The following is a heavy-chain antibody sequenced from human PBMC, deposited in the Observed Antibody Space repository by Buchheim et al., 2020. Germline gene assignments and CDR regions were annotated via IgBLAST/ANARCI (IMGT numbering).Heavy chain of an antibody. D-gene: IGHD3-16*01. V-gene: IGHV3-23*04. CDR1: GFIFANYA. J-gene: IGHJ4*02. Sequence: EVQLVESGGGLVQPGGSLRLSCAASGFIFANYAMTWVRQAPGKGLEWVAAISAGGGGTYYGDSLKGRFTVSRDNSKDTLFLQGNSLRGDETAVNYGAILRLGQFPEWGQGTL. CDR2: ISAGGGGT. CDR3: AILRLGQFPE.